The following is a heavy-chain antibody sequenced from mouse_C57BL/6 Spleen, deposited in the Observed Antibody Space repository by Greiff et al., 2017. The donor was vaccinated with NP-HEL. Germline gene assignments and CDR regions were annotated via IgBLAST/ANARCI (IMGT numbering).Heavy chain of an antibody. CDR2: IYPGDGDT. J-gene: IGHJ4*01. CDR3: ACYGLYAMDY. Sequence: VQLQQSGPELVKPGASVKISCKASGYAFSSSWMNWVKQRPGKGLEWIGRIYPGDGDTNYNGKFKGKATLTADKSSSTAYMQLSSLTSEDSAVYFCACYGLYAMDYWGQGTSVTVSS. D-gene: IGHD1-1*01. V-gene: IGHV1-82*01. CDR1: GYAFSSSW.